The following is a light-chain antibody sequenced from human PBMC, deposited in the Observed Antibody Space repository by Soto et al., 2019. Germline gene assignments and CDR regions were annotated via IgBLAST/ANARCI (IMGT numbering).Light chain of an antibody. CDR3: QQYGISPRT. CDR1: QSVSSSY. CDR2: GAT. J-gene: IGKJ1*01. Sequence: EIVLTQSPDTLSLSPGERATLSCRASQSVSSSYLAWYQQKPGQAPRLLIYGATSMATGIPDRFSGSGSGTDFTLTISRLEPEDFAVYYCQQYGISPRTFGQGTKVEIK. V-gene: IGKV3-20*01.